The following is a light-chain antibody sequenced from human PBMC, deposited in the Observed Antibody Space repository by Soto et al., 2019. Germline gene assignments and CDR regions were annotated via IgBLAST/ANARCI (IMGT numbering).Light chain of an antibody. CDR2: AAS. J-gene: IGKJ1*01. CDR1: QSISSY. V-gene: IGKV1-39*01. CDR3: QQSYSTLTWT. Sequence: DIQMTQSPSSLSASVGDRVTITCRASQSISSYLNWYQQKPGKAPKLLIYAASSLQSGVPSRFSDSGSGTDFTLTISSLQPEDFATYYCQQSYSTLTWTFGQGTKVDIK.